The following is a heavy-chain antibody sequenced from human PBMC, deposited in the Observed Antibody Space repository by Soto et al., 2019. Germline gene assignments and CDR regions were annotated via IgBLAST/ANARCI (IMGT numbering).Heavy chain of an antibody. V-gene: IGHV1-3*01. CDR1: GYTFTSYA. CDR3: ARPPGDPFAFDI. Sequence: ASVKVSCKASGYTFTSYAMHWVRQAPGQRLEWMGWINAGNGNTKYSQKFQGRVTITRDTSASTAYMELSSLRSEDTAVYYCARPPGDPFAFDIWGQGTMVTVSS. J-gene: IGHJ3*02. CDR2: INAGNGNT. D-gene: IGHD2-21*02.